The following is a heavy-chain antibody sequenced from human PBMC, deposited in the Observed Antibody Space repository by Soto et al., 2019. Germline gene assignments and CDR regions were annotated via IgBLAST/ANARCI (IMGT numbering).Heavy chain of an antibody. V-gene: IGHV4-34*01. D-gene: IGHD3-10*01. CDR3: ARGWVAMVRGVIITRRFDP. CDR2: INHSGST. CDR1: GGSFSGYY. J-gene: IGHJ5*02. Sequence: SETLSLTCAVYGGSFSGYYWSWIRQPPGKGLEWIGEINHSGSTNYNPSLKSRVSISVDTSKNQFSLKLRSVTAADTAVYYCARGWVAMVRGVIITRRFDPWGQGTLVTVSS.